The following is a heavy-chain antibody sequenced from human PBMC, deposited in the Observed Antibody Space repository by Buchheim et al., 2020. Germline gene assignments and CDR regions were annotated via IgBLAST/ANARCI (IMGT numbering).Heavy chain of an antibody. CDR2: IYSSGSM. J-gene: IGHJ4*02. CDR3: ARETQGYYYDSSGYYADY. D-gene: IGHD3-22*01. CDR1: GGSISSSSYY. Sequence: QLQLQESGPGLVKPSETLSLTCTVSGGSISSSSYYWGWIRQPTGKGLEWIGSIYSSGSMYYNPFLKRLVTISIDTSKEQFSLKLSSVTAADTAVYYCARETQGYYYDSSGYYADYWGQGTL. V-gene: IGHV4-39*07.